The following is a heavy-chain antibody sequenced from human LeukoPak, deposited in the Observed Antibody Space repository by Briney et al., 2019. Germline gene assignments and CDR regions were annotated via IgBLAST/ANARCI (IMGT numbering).Heavy chain of an antibody. J-gene: IGHJ4*02. Sequence: GASVKVSCKASGGTFSSYAISWVRQAPGQGLEWMGGIIPIFGTANYAQKFQGRVTITADKSTSTAYMELSSLRSEDTAVYYCARERGEMALDYWGQGTLVTVSS. CDR1: GGTFSSYA. V-gene: IGHV1-69*06. CDR3: ARERGEMALDY. D-gene: IGHD5-24*01. CDR2: IIPIFGTA.